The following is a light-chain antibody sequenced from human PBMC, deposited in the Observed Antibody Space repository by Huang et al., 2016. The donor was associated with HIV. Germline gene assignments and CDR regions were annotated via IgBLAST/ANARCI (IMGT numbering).Light chain of an antibody. CDR3: QQYYNWPLYT. J-gene: IGKJ2*01. V-gene: IGKV3D-15*01. Sequence: EIVMTQSPATLSVSPGERATRYCRASESVSSKLAWYQQKPGQGPRLLIYDASTRATAIQVRFSGSGAGTEFTLTISSLQSEDSAVYYCQQYYNWPLYTFGQGTKLEIK. CDR2: DAS. CDR1: ESVSSK.